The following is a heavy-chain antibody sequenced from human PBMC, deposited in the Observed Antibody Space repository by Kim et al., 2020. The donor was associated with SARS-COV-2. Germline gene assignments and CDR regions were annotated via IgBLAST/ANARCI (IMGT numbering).Heavy chain of an antibody. CDR2: INPNSGGT. V-gene: IGHV1-2*06. CDR1: GYNFTGYY. Sequence: ASVKVSCKASGYNFTGYYMHWVRQAPGQGLEWMGRINPNSGGTNYAQKFQGRVTMTRDTSISTAYMELSRLRSDDTAVYYCAKAYSSSPHLMYYFDYWGQGTLVTVSS. CDR3: AKAYSSSPHLMYYFDY. D-gene: IGHD6-6*01. J-gene: IGHJ4*02.